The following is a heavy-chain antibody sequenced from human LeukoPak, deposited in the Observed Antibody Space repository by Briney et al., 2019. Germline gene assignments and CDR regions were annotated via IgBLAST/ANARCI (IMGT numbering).Heavy chain of an antibody. V-gene: IGHV4-34*01. CDR2: INHSGST. CDR1: GGSFSGYA. Sequence: PSETLYLTCDVSGGSFSGYAWSWIRQPPGQGLEWMGEINHSGSTTYNPHLKSRVTISVDTSKNQFSLKLSAVTAADTAVYVCARGRKAIVVVPAAIFDYWGQGTLVTVSS. J-gene: IGHJ4*02. D-gene: IGHD2-2*01. CDR3: ARGRKAIVVVPAAIFDY.